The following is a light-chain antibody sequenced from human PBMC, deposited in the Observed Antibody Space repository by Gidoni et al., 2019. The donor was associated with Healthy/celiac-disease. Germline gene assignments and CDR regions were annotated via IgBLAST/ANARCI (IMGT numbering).Light chain of an antibody. CDR2: QDS. V-gene: IGLV3-1*01. Sequence: SYELTQPPSVSVSPGQTASITCSGDKLGDKYACWYQQKPGQSPVLVIYQDSKRPSGIPERFSGSNSGTTATLTISGTQAMDEADYYCQAWDNSSYVFGTGTKVTVL. J-gene: IGLJ1*01. CDR3: QAWDNSSYV. CDR1: KLGDKY.